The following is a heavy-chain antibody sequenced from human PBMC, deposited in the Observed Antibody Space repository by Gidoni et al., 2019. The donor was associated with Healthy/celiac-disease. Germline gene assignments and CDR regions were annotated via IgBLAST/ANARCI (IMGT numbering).Heavy chain of an antibody. Sequence: EVQLLESGGGLVQPGGSLRLSCAASGFTFRSYAMSWVRQAPGKGLEWVSAISGSGGSTYYADSVKGRFTISRDNSKNTLYLQMNSLRAEDTAVYYCAKGGYCSSTSCYSDYWGQGTLVTVSS. D-gene: IGHD2-2*03. V-gene: IGHV3-23*01. J-gene: IGHJ4*02. CDR1: GFTFRSYA. CDR3: AKGGYCSSTSCYSDY. CDR2: ISGSGGST.